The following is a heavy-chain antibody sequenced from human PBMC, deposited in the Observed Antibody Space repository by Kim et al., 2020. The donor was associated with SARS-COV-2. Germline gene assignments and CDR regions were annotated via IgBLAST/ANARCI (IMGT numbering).Heavy chain of an antibody. CDR1: GYTFDTFS. D-gene: IGHD3-10*01. Sequence: ASVKVSCKASGYTFDTFSLYWLRQAPGQRFEWMGWINGGNGNTRYSQNFQGRVIFTRDTSATTAYMELTSLTFEDTAVYYCAREGSGSYNWLDPWGQGTLVTVSS. J-gene: IGHJ5*02. CDR3: AREGSGSYNWLDP. V-gene: IGHV1-3*01. CDR2: INGGNGNT.